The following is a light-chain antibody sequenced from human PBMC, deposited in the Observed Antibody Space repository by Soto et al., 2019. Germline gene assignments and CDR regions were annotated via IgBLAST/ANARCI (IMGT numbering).Light chain of an antibody. Sequence: SYELTQSPSVSVAPGQTARITCGGDNIGSKSVHWYQQKPGQAPVLVVYNDRDRPSGIPERFSGSNSGNTATLTISRVEAGDEADYYCQLWVSSSHHFYAFGTGTKVTVL. J-gene: IGLJ1*01. CDR3: QLWVSSSHHFYA. V-gene: IGLV3-21*02. CDR1: NIGSKS. CDR2: NDR.